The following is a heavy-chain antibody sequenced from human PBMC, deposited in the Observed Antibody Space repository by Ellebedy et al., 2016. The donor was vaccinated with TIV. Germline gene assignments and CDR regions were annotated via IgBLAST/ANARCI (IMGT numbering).Heavy chain of an antibody. D-gene: IGHD4-17*01. J-gene: IGHJ4*02. CDR3: ARGGTVPQGY. CDR1: GGTFSSYA. Sequence: SVKVSCXASGGTFSSYAISWVRQAPGQGLEWMGRIIPILGIANYAQKFQGRVTITADKSTSTAYMELSSLRSEDTAVYYCARGGTVPQGYWGQGTLVTVSS. CDR2: IIPILGIA. V-gene: IGHV1-69*04.